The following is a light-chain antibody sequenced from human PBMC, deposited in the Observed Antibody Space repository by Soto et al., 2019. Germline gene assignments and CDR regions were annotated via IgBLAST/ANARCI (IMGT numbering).Light chain of an antibody. CDR2: KAS. V-gene: IGKV1-5*03. CDR1: QSITTW. J-gene: IGKJ4*01. CDR3: QQYNRYPLT. Sequence: DIQMTQSPSTLSASVGDRVIITCRASQSITTWLAWFQQKPGKAPKVLIYKASTLESGVPSRFSGSGSGTEFTLTISSLQPDDFATYYCQQYNRYPLTFGGGTKVEIK.